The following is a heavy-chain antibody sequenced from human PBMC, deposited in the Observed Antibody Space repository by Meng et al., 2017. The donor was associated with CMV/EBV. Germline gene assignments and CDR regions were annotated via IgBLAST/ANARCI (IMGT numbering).Heavy chain of an antibody. J-gene: IGHJ5*02. CDR1: GGSISSSSYY. Sequence: PPLQESGPGRVKPSETLSLTRTVSGGSISSSSYYWGWIRQPPGKGLEWIGSIYYSGSTYYNPSLKSRVTISVDTSKNQFSLKLSSVTAADTAVYYCARVGGGNWFDPWGQGTLVTVSS. V-gene: IGHV4-39*07. D-gene: IGHD3-16*01. CDR2: IYYSGST. CDR3: ARVGGGNWFDP.